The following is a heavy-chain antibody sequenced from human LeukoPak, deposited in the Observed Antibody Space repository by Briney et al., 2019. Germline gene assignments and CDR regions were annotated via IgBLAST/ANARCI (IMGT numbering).Heavy chain of an antibody. D-gene: IGHD5-12*01. J-gene: IGHJ4*02. CDR3: AREGRVSGYDFDC. CDR2: INSDGGSI. Sequence: GGSLRLSCAASGFTFSSYWLHWVRQAPGKGLVWVSRINSDGGSITYADSVKGRFTISRDNAKNTLYLQMNSLRVEDTAVYYCAREGRVSGYDFDCWGQGTLVTVSS. V-gene: IGHV3-74*03. CDR1: GFTFSSYW.